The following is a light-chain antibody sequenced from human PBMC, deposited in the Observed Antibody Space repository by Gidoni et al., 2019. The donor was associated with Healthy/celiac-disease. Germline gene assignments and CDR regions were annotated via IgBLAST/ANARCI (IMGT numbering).Light chain of an antibody. V-gene: IGKV3-15*01. J-gene: IGKJ4*01. CDR1: QSVSSN. Sequence: EIVMTQSPATLSVSPGERATLSCRASQSVSSNLAWYQQKPGQAPRLLIYGASTRATGIPARFSGSGSGTEFILTISSLQSEDFAVYYCQQYNNWPLTFXGXTKVEIK. CDR2: GAS. CDR3: QQYNNWPLT.